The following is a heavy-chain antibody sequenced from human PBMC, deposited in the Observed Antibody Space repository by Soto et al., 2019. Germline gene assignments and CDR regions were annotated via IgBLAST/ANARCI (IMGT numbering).Heavy chain of an antibody. J-gene: IGHJ5*02. CDR3: ARAAQLVKNWFDP. Sequence: SETLSLTCAVSGVSISSSSWWVWVRQPPGKGLEWIGEIYHSGTTNYNPSLKSRVTISVDKSKNHFSLRLTSVTAADTAVYSCARAAQLVKNWFDPWGQGTLVTVSS. CDR1: GVSISSSSW. V-gene: IGHV4-4*02. D-gene: IGHD6-13*01. CDR2: IYHSGTT.